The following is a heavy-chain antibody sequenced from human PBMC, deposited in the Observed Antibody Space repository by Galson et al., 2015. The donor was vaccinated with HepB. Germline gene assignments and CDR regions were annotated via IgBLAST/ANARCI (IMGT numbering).Heavy chain of an antibody. V-gene: IGHV3-13*01. CDR3: ARVAAGYNSGWYDY. Sequence: SLRLSCAASGFAFSSYDMHWVRQATGKGLEWVSAIGTARDTYYPGSVKGRFTISRENAKNSLYLQMNSLRAGDTAMYYCARVAAGYNSGWYDYWGQGTLVTVSS. CDR1: GFAFSSYD. D-gene: IGHD6-19*01. CDR2: IGTARDT. J-gene: IGHJ4*02.